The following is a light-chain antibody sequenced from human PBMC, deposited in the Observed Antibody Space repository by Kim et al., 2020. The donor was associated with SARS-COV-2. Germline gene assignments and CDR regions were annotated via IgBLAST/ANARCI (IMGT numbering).Light chain of an antibody. V-gene: IGLV3-1*01. CDR1: KLGEKY. Sequence: SVPPRQTASITCCGDKLGEKYAWWYQQKPGQSPVLVIYQDSKRPSGIPGLFSGSNSENTATLTISRTQAMDEADYCCQAWNSSTVVFGGGTQLTVL. CDR3: QAWNSSTVV. J-gene: IGLJ2*01. CDR2: QDS.